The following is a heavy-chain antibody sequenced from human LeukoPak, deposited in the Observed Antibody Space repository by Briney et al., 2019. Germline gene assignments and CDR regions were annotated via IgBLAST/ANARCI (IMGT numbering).Heavy chain of an antibody. CDR3: AKDSLGVEQWLVPLNRGGAFDI. J-gene: IGHJ3*02. CDR1: GFTFSSYS. CDR2: ISSSSSYI. D-gene: IGHD6-19*01. V-gene: IGHV3-21*01. Sequence: GGSLRLSCAASGFTFSSYSMNWVRQAPGKGLEWVSSISSSSSYIYYADSVKGRFTISRDNAKNSLYLQMNSLRAEDTAVYYCAKDSLGVEQWLVPLNRGGAFDIWGQGTMVTVSS.